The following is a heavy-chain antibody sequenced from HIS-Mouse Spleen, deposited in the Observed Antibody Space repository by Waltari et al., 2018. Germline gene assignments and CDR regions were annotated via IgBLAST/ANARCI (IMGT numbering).Heavy chain of an antibody. Sequence: QVQLVESGGGVVQPGRSMRLPCAASGFTFSSYAMHWVRQAPGKGLEWVAVISYDGSNKYYADSVKGRFTISRDNSKNTLYLQMNSLRAEDTAVYYCARAGTLHIVATTFDYWSQGTLVTVSS. D-gene: IGHD5-12*01. J-gene: IGHJ4*02. V-gene: IGHV3-30*04. CDR1: GFTFSSYA. CDR2: ISYDGSNK. CDR3: ARAGTLHIVATTFDY.